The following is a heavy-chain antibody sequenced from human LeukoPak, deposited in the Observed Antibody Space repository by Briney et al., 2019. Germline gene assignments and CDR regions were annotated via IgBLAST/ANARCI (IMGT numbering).Heavy chain of an antibody. J-gene: IGHJ5*02. CDR2: IYTSGST. CDR3: ARLDCSSTSCYTEGSWFDP. V-gene: IGHV4-4*09. D-gene: IGHD2-2*02. CDR1: GGSISSYY. Sequence: PSETLSLTCTVSGGSISSYYWSWIRQPPGKGLEWIGYIYTSGSTNYNPSLKSRVTISVDTSKNQFSLKLSSVTAADTAVYYCARLDCSSTSCYTEGSWFDPWGQGTLVTVSS.